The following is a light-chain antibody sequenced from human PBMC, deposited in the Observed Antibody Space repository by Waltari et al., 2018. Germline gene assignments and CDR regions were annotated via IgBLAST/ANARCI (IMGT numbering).Light chain of an antibody. CDR1: QNIANNY. V-gene: IGKV3-20*01. CDR2: AAS. CDR3: QQYGRSPGT. Sequence: EIVLTQSPGTLSVSPGERVILSCSASQNIANNYVAWYQHKLGQAPRLLIYAASNGATGIPDRVSGSGSDKEFTLTITRLAPEDVAVDFWQQYGRSPGTLSQGTKLDIK. J-gene: IGKJ2*01.